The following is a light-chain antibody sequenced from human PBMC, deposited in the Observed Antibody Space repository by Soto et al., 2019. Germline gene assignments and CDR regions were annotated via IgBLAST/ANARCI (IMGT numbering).Light chain of an antibody. J-gene: IGKJ3*01. V-gene: IGKV1-5*03. CDR2: MAS. Sequence: DIQMTQSPSTLSASVGDRVTMTCRASQSIEKWLAWYQQQPGKAPKLLIYMASSLESGVLSRFSGSGSETEFTLTISSLQPDDFATYYCQHYSGYSPVFSPGTTVDIK. CDR3: QHYSGYSPV. CDR1: QSIEKW.